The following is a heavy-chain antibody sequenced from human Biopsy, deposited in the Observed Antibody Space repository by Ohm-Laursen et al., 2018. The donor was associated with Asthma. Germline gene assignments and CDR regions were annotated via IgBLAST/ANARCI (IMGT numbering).Heavy chain of an antibody. CDR2: ISKDASTQ. V-gene: IGHV3-30*01. CDR3: VRDGTDDAFDI. Sequence: RSLRLSRAASGFSFSNFAIHWVRQAPGKGLEWVGVISKDASTQDYADSVKGRSTMARDNSKNTLDLQMNSLREEDTAVYYCVRDGTDDAFDIWGQGTVVSVSS. D-gene: IGHD1-1*01. J-gene: IGHJ3*02. CDR1: GFSFSNFA.